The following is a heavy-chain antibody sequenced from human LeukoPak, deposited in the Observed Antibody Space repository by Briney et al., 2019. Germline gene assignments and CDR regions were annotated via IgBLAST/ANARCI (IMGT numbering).Heavy chain of an antibody. D-gene: IGHD4-23*01. J-gene: IGHJ6*03. CDR3: ARHGGYYYYYMDV. V-gene: IGHV4-39*01. CDR2: IFYSGNT. CDR1: GGSINSSSYY. Sequence: SETLSLTCTVSGGSINSSSYYWGWIRQPPGKGLEWIGSIFYSGNTYDNPSLKSRVAISVDTSKNQFSLKLNSVTAADTAVYYCARHGGYYYYYMDVWGKGTTVTISS.